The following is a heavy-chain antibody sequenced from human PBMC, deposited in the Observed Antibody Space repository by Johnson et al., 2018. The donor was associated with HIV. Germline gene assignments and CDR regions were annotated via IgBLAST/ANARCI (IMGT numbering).Heavy chain of an antibody. D-gene: IGHD3-22*01. V-gene: IGHV3-64*04. CDR3: AKDMGYDSSGDGAFDI. J-gene: IGHJ3*02. Sequence: QVQLVESGGGVVQPGRSLRLSCAASGFTFSSYAMHLVRQAPGKGLEWLSYISSSGVTTYYAESLKGRFTISRDNSKNTLYLQMNSLRAEDTALYYCAKDMGYDSSGDGAFDIWGQGTMVTVSS. CDR2: ISSSGVTT. CDR1: GFTFSSYA.